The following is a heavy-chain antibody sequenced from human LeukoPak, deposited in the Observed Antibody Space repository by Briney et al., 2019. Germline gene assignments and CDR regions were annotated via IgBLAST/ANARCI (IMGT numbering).Heavy chain of an antibody. Sequence: PGGPLRLSCAASGFTFTTYGMNWVRQAPGKGLEWLALIWYDGDRQYYADSVKGRFTISGDKSKSTVYLEMHSLRGEDTAVYYCARGKMRMVAYYDYYYGMDVWGQGTTVTVSS. CDR3: ARGKMRMVAYYDYYYGMDV. V-gene: IGHV3-33*01. J-gene: IGHJ6*02. CDR1: GFTFTTYG. CDR2: IWYDGDRQ. D-gene: IGHD2-8*01.